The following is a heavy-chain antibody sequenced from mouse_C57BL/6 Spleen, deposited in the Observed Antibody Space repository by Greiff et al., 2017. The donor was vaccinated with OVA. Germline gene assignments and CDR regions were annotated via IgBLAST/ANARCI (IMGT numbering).Heavy chain of an antibody. J-gene: IGHJ2*01. CDR3: ARDIYYYGSSYPYFDY. CDR1: GYTFTSYW. V-gene: IGHV1-55*01. CDR2: IYPGSGST. Sequence: VQLQQSGAELVKPGASVKMSCKASGYTFTSYWITWVKQRPGQGLEWIGDIYPGSGSTNYNEKFKSKATLTVDTSSSTAYMQLSSLTSEDSAVYYCARDIYYYGSSYPYFDYWGQGTTLTVSS. D-gene: IGHD1-1*01.